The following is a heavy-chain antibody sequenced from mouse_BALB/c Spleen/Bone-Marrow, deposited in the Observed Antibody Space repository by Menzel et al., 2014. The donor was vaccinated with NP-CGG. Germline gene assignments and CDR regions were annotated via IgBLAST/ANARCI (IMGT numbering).Heavy chain of an antibody. J-gene: IGHJ2*01. V-gene: IGHV1-7*01. Sequence: QVQLKESGAELAKPGASVKMSCKASGYTFTSYWMHRVKQRPGQGLEWIGYINPSTGYTEYNQKFKDKATLTADKSSSTAYMQLSSLTSEDSAVYYCARSRTGTYFDYWGQGTTLTVSS. CDR3: ARSRTGTYFDY. CDR1: GYTFTSYW. D-gene: IGHD4-1*01. CDR2: INPSTGYT.